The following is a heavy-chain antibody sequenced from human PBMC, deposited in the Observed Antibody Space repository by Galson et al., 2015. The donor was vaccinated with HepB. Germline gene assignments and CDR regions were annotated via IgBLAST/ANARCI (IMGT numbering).Heavy chain of an antibody. V-gene: IGHV1-69*13. Sequence: SVKVSCKASGGTFSSYAISWVRQAPGQGLEWMGGIIPIFGTANYAQKFQGRVTITADESTSTAYMELSSLRSEDTAVYYCARAVVVPAAIILNDAFDIWGQGTMVTVSS. D-gene: IGHD2-2*01. J-gene: IGHJ3*02. CDR3: ARAVVVPAAIILNDAFDI. CDR2: IIPIFGTA. CDR1: GGTFSSYA.